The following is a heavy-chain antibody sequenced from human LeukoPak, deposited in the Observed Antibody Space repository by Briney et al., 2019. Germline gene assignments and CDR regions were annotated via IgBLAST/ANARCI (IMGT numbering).Heavy chain of an antibody. CDR3: AKEKLPYSSSWYFDY. Sequence: GGSLRLSCAASGFTFSSYGMHWVRQAPGKGLEWVSAISGSGGSTYYADSVKGRFTISRDNSKNTLYLQMNSLRAEDTAVYYCAKEKLPYSSSWYFDYWGQGTLVTVSS. D-gene: IGHD6-13*01. CDR2: ISGSGGST. CDR1: GFTFSSYG. V-gene: IGHV3-23*01. J-gene: IGHJ4*02.